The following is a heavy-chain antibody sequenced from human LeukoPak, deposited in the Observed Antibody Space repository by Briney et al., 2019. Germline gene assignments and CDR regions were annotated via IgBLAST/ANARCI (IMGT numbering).Heavy chain of an antibody. J-gene: IGHJ4*02. CDR1: GGSISSSGYY. Sequence: SETLSLTCTVSGGSISSSGYYWSWIRQPPGKGLEWIGTFYYSGSAYYNPSLKTQVTISVDTSKNQFSLKLSSVTAADTAVYFCARGSQVDDFWSGYRAPLDYWGQGTLVTVSS. CDR2: FYYSGSA. V-gene: IGHV4-39*01. D-gene: IGHD3-3*01. CDR3: ARGSQVDDFWSGYRAPLDY.